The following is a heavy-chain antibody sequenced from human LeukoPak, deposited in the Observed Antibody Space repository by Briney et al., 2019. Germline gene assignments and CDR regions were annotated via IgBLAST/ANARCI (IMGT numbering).Heavy chain of an antibody. J-gene: IGHJ2*01. D-gene: IGHD1-26*01. CDR2: INAGNGNT. V-gene: IGHV1-3*01. CDR3: ARGMGRQWYFDL. Sequence: GASVKVSCKASGYTFTGYYMHWVRQAPGQRLEWMGWINAGNGNTKYSQKFQGRVTITRDTSASTAYMELSSLRSEDTAVYYCARGMGRQWYFDLWGRGTLVTVSS. CDR1: GYTFTGYY.